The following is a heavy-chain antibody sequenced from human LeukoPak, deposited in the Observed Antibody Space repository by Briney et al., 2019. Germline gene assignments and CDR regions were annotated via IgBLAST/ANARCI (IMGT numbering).Heavy chain of an antibody. V-gene: IGHV4-30-2*01. CDR1: GVSISSGGYS. CDR2: IYHSGST. Sequence: ASQTLSLTCAVSGVSISSGGYSWRWIRQPPGKGLEWIGYIYHSGSTYYNPSLKSRVTISVDRSKNQFSLKLSSVTAADTAVYYCATGRYGLGTFDYWGQGTLVTVSS. CDR3: ATGRYGLGTFDY. J-gene: IGHJ4*02. D-gene: IGHD5-18*01.